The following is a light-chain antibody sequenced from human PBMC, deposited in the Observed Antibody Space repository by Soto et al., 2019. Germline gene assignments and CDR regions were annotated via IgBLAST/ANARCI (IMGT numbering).Light chain of an antibody. J-gene: IGLJ2*01. V-gene: IGLV1-40*01. CDR3: PSYDNSLSSPVL. CDR2: GNN. Sequence: QSVLTQPPSVSGAPGQRVTIPCTGSSSSIGAGYDVHWYQQLPGTAPKLLIYGNNNRPSGVPDRFSGSRSGTSASLAITGLQAEDEADYFCPSYDNSLSSPVLFGGGTKLTVL. CDR1: SSSIGAGYD.